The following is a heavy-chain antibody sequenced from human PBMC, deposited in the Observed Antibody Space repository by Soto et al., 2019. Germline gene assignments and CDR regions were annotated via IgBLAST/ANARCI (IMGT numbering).Heavy chain of an antibody. CDR2: INPNSGGT. Sequence: ASVKVSFKASGCTFTCYYMHWVRQAPGQGLEWMGWINPNSGGTNYAQKFQGRVTMTRDTSISTAYMELSRLRSNIAAVYYLASDRVAVAGIVGWCDPGGQGTLVT. CDR3: ASDRVAVAGIVGWCDP. D-gene: IGHD6-19*01. J-gene: IGHJ5*02. V-gene: IGHV1-2*02. CDR1: GCTFTCYY.